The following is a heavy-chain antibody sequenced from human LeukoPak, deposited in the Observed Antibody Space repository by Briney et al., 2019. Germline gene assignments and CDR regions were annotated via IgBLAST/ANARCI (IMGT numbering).Heavy chain of an antibody. CDR1: GYSFTSYW. CDR2: IYPGDSDT. CDR3: ARANWIQLWLSDFDY. D-gene: IGHD5-18*01. V-gene: IGHV5-51*01. J-gene: IGHJ4*02. Sequence: GESLKISCKGSGYSFTSYWIGWVRQMPGKGLEWMGIIYPGDSDTRYSPSFQGQVTISADKSISTAYLQWSSLKASDTAMYYCARANWIQLWLSDFDYWGQGTLVTVSS.